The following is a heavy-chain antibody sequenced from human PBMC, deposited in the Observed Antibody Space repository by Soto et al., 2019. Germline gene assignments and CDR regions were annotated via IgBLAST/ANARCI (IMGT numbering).Heavy chain of an antibody. CDR1: GFTFSIYA. Sequence: GGSLRLSCAASGFTFSIYAMNWVRQAPGKGLEWVSISGGGGTTYYVDSVKGRFTISRDNSKNTLYLQMNSLRAEDTAVYYCAKAFDYGGNSADDYWGRGTLVTVSS. J-gene: IGHJ4*02. CDR3: AKAFDYGGNSADDY. CDR2: SGGGGTT. V-gene: IGHV3-23*01. D-gene: IGHD4-17*01.